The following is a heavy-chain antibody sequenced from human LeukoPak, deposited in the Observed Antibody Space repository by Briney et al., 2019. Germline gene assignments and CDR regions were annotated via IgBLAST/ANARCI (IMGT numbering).Heavy chain of an antibody. J-gene: IGHJ4*02. V-gene: IGHV3-13*01. CDR3: ARVGAAVRFLEWLLAGPDY. D-gene: IGHD3-3*01. Sequence: GGSLRLSCAASGFTFSSYDMHWVRHATGKGLEWVSAIGSAGDTYYPGSVKGRFTISRDNSKNTLYLQMNSLRAEDTAVYYCARVGAAVRFLEWLLAGPDYWGQGTLVTVSS. CDR2: IGSAGDT. CDR1: GFTFSSYD.